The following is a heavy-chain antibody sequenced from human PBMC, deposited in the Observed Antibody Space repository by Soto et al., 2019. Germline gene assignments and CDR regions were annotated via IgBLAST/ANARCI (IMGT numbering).Heavy chain of an antibody. D-gene: IGHD6-13*01. CDR1: GFTFSSYS. V-gene: IGHV3-48*02. CDR3: ARGRGSSPSWWFDP. J-gene: IGHJ5*02. CDR2: ISSSSSTI. Sequence: GGSLRLSCAASGFTFSSYSMNWVRQAPGKGLEWVSYISSSSSTIYYADSVEGRFTISRDNAKNSLYLQMNSLRDEDTAVYYCARGRGSSPSWWFDPWGQGTLVTVSS.